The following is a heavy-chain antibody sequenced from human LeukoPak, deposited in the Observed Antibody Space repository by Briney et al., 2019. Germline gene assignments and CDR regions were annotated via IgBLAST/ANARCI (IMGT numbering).Heavy chain of an antibody. V-gene: IGHV4-39*07. Sequence: PSETLSLTCTVSGGSISSSSYYWGWIRQPPGKGLEWIGSIYYSGSTYYNPSLKSRVTISVDTSKNQFSLKLSSVTAADTAVYYCARDWTSGQQLVPDDAFDIWGQGTMVTVSS. CDR2: IYYSGST. CDR3: ARDWTSGQQLVPDDAFDI. CDR1: GGSISSSSYY. D-gene: IGHD6-13*01. J-gene: IGHJ3*02.